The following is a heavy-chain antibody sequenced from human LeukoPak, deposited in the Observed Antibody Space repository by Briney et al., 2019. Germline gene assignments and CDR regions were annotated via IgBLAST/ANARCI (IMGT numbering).Heavy chain of an antibody. CDR2: TSYNGNA. V-gene: IGHV4-39*07. Sequence: SETLSLTCTVSGDSFISSSYYWGWVRQPPGKGLEWIGSTSYNGNAYYHPSLKSRVTISVDTSKNQFSLKLSSVTAADTAVYYCARVNSYYYGSGSYYKLLYYMDVWGKGTTVTVSS. CDR3: ARVNSYYYGSGSYYKLLYYMDV. CDR1: GDSFISSSYY. D-gene: IGHD3-10*01. J-gene: IGHJ6*03.